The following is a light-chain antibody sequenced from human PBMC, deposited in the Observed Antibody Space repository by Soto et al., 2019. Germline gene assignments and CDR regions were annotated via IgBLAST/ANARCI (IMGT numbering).Light chain of an antibody. CDR1: QSVNTNY. V-gene: IGKV3-20*01. CDR3: QQYGSSPIP. Sequence: EIVLTQSPGTLSLSPGERATLSCRASQSVNTNYLAWYPQKSGQAPRLLIYGSSSRATGIPDRFSGSGSGTDFTLTISRLEPEDFAAYFCQQYGSSPIPFGQGTRLEIK. J-gene: IGKJ5*01. CDR2: GSS.